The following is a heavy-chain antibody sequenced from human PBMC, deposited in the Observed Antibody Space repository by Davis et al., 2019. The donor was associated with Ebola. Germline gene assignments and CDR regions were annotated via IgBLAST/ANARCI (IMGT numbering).Heavy chain of an antibody. CDR1: GFTFSSYG. D-gene: IGHD1-26*01. CDR2: ISGTRGST. Sequence: PGGSLRLSCAASGFTFSSYGMSWVRQAPGKGLEWVSAISGTRGSTHYADSVRGRFTISRDNSRNTLYLQMNSLRADDTAVYYCGGAWDWGQGTLVTVSS. CDR3: GGAWD. J-gene: IGHJ4*02. V-gene: IGHV3-23*01.